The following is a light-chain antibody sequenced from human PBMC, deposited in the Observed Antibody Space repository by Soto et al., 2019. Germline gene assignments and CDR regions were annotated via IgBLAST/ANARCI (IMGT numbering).Light chain of an antibody. CDR2: DTS. CDR3: LLSYSGGRSGV. CDR1: TGAVTSGHF. J-gene: IGLJ3*02. V-gene: IGLV7-46*01. Sequence: QAVVTQEPSLTVSPGGTVTLTCGSSTGAVTSGHFPYWVQQKPGQVPRTLIYDTSNKDSWTPARFSGSLLGVKAALTLSGAQPEDEAEYYCLLSYSGGRSGVFGGGTPLTVL.